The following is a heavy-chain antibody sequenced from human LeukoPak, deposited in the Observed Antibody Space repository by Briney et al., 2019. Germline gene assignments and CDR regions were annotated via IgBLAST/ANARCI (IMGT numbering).Heavy chain of an antibody. V-gene: IGHV4-59*11. CDR3: ARERGHDYGDYMFDY. CDR2: INYSGST. D-gene: IGHD4-17*01. J-gene: IGHJ4*02. Sequence: SETLSLTCSVSGDSISSHYWSWLRHPPGKGREWLGYINYSGSTNYNPSLKRRVTISVDKSKNRFSLKLSSVTAADTAVYYCARERGHDYGDYMFDYWGQGTLVTVSS. CDR1: GDSISSHY.